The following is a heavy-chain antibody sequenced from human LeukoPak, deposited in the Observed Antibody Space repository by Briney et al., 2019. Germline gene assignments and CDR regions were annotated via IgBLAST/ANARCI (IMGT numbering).Heavy chain of an antibody. CDR3: ARSATMIRGAWNWFDP. CDR2: IHYSGNT. CDR1: GGSISSYY. D-gene: IGHD3-10*01. V-gene: IGHV4-59*01. Sequence: SETLSLTCSVSGGSISSYYWSWIRQPPGKGLEWIGYIHYSGNTNYNPSLKSRVTISVDTSKNQFSLNLSSVTAADTAVYYCARSATMIRGAWNWFDPWGQGTLVTVSS. J-gene: IGHJ5*02.